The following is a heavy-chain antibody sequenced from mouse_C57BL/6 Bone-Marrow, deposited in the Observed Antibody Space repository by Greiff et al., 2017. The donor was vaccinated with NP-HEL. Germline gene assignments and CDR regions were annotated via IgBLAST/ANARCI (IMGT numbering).Heavy chain of an antibody. CDR2: ISDGGSYT. D-gene: IGHD4-1*01. J-gene: IGHJ2*01. V-gene: IGHV5-4*03. Sequence: EVMLVESGGGLVKPGGSLKLSCAASGFTFSSYAMSWVRQTPEKRLEWVATISDGGSYTYYPDNVKGRFTISRDNAKNNLYLQMSHLKSEDTAMYYCARGWDEGDYWGQGTTLTVSS. CDR3: ARGWDEGDY. CDR1: GFTFSSYA.